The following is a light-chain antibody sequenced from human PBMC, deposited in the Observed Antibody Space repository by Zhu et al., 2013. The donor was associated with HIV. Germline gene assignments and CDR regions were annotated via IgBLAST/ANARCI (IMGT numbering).Light chain of an antibody. Sequence: QPVLTQSPSASASLGASVKLTCTLSSGHSSNAIAWHQQQPEKGPRYLMKVNSDGSHSKGDGIPDRFSGSSSGAERYLTISSLQSEDEADYYCQTWGTNIGVFGGGTKLTVL. J-gene: IGLJ3*02. CDR3: QTWGTNIGV. CDR1: SGHSSNA. V-gene: IGLV4-69*01. CDR2: VNSDGSH.